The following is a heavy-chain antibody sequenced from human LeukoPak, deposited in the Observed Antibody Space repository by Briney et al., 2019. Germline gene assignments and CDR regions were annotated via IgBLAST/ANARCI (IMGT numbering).Heavy chain of an antibody. CDR1: GGSISSYY. J-gene: IGHJ6*03. D-gene: IGHD4-11*01. CDR3: ARALRNYEVLDYYYYYMDV. Sequence: PSETLSLTCTVSGGSISSYYWSWIWQPAGKGLEWIGRIYTSGSTNYNPSLKSRVTMSVDTSKNQFSLKLSSVTAADTAVYYCARALRNYEVLDYYYYYMDVWGKGTTVTVSS. V-gene: IGHV4-4*07. CDR2: IYTSGST.